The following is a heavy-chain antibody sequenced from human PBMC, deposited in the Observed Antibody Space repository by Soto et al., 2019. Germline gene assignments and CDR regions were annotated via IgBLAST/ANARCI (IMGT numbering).Heavy chain of an antibody. J-gene: IGHJ5*02. CDR1: GGSISSYY. D-gene: IGHD3-3*01. CDR3: ARVGTGFGVVQNWFDP. V-gene: IGHV4-59*01. CDR2: IYYSGST. Sequence: QVQLQESGPGLVKPSETLSLTCTVSGGSISSYYWSWIRQPPGKGLEWIGYIYYSGSTNYNPSLKSRVTISVDTSKNQFSLKLSSVTAADTAVYYCARVGTGFGVVQNWFDPWGQGTLVTVSS.